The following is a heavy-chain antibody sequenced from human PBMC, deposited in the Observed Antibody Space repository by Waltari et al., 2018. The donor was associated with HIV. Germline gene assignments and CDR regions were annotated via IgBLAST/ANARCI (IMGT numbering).Heavy chain of an antibody. CDR2: IKAKGDGGTT. D-gene: IGHD3-16*01. CDR3: STDRNYAYPNALDI. J-gene: IGHJ3*02. V-gene: IGHV3-15*01. CDR1: FNDAW. Sequence: EVQLAESGGGLVKPGGSLRLSFNDAWMNWVRQAPGKGLEWVGRIKAKGDGGTTDYAAPVKGKFTISRDDSKNTLYLQMSGLTTEDTAIYYCSTDRNYAYPNALDIWGQGTMVTVSS.